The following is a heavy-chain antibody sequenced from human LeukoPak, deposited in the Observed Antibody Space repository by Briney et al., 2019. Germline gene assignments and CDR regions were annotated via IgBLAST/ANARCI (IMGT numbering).Heavy chain of an antibody. Sequence: DSVKVSCKTSGYSFAVYQMHWVRQAPGQGLEWMGVINPTDGTTTYAQKFQGRVTMTRDTSTSTVYMELSSLRSEDTAVYFCARDRGVVPAAILDYWGQGTLVTVSS. CDR3: ARDRGVVPAAILDY. CDR2: INPTDGTT. V-gene: IGHV1-46*01. CDR1: GYSFAVYQ. D-gene: IGHD2-2*01. J-gene: IGHJ4*02.